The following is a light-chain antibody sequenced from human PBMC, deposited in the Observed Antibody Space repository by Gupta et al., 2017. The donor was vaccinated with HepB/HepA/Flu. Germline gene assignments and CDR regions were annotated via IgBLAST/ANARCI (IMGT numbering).Light chain of an antibody. Sequence: AIPMTQLPSSLSATDGDRVTITCRASQGIKKDLAWYQHKPGKAPKLLIFAASSLHTGVPSRFSGSGSGTDFTLTISSLQPEDFATYYCLQDYSYPRTFGQGTKVEVK. V-gene: IGKV1-6*01. J-gene: IGKJ1*01. CDR2: AAS. CDR3: LQDYSYPRT. CDR1: QGIKKD.